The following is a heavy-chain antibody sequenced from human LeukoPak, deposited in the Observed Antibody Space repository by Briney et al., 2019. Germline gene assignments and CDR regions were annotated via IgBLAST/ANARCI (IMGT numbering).Heavy chain of an antibody. Sequence: GGSLRLSCAASGFSFSLYAMNWVRQAPGKGLEWVSTIIETGASPYYADSVRGRFTVSRDSSKNMFYLQMNSLRAEDTAIYYCARRGAGSGGLDYWGQGTLVPVSS. CDR3: ARRGAGSGGLDY. CDR2: IIETGASP. D-gene: IGHD6-19*01. CDR1: GFSFSLYA. V-gene: IGHV3-23*01. J-gene: IGHJ4*02.